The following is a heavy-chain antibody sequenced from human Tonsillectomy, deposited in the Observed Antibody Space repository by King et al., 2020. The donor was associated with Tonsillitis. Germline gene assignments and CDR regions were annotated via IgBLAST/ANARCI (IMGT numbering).Heavy chain of an antibody. J-gene: IGHJ4*02. CDR1: GFTFSTYG. V-gene: IGHV3-30*02. CDR2: IRYDGSNK. Sequence: VQLVESGGGVVQPGGSLRLSCAASGFTFSTYGMNWVRQAPGKGLEWVAFIRYDGSNKLYADSVKGRFTSSRDNSKNTLYLQMSSLRAEDTAVYYCANASPADWRIWSFDYWGQGTLVTVSS. CDR3: ANASPADWRIWSFDY. D-gene: IGHD3-3*02.